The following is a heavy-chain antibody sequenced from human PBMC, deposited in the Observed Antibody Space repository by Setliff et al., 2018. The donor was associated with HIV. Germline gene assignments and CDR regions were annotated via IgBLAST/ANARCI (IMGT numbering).Heavy chain of an antibody. CDR2: ISAYNGNT. D-gene: IGHD6-19*01. CDR3: ARDSGMAVVGTWRRLDP. V-gene: IGHV1-18*01. J-gene: IGHJ5*02. Sequence: ASVKVSCKASGYTFIRYGISWVRQAPGQGLEWMGWISAYNGNTKTARKFQGRVALTTDTSTSTAHMELRNLRSDDTAVYYCARDSGMAVVGTWRRLDPWGQGTLVTVSS. CDR1: GYTFIRYG.